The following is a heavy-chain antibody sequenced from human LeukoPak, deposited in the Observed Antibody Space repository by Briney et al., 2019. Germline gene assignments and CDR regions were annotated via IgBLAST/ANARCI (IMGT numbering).Heavy chain of an antibody. D-gene: IGHD3-16*01. CDR3: ARDLPAIMIGYYFDY. J-gene: IGHJ4*02. Sequence: PGGSLRLSCAASGFTFSSYSMNWVRQAPGKGLEWVSSISSSSSYIYYADSVKGRFTISRDYAKNSLYLLMNSLRAEDTAVYYCARDLPAIMIGYYFDYWGQGTLVTVSS. CDR2: ISSSSSYI. CDR1: GFTFSSYS. V-gene: IGHV3-21*01.